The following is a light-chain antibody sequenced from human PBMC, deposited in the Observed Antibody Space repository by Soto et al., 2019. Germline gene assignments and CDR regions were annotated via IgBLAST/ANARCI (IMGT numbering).Light chain of an antibody. J-gene: IGKJ1*01. V-gene: IGKV3-11*01. CDR1: QSVSSY. CDR3: QQRTNWPPWT. CDR2: DAY. Sequence: EIVLTQSPATLSLSPGERATLSCRASQSVSSYLAWYQQKPGQAPRLLIYDAYNRATGVPARFSGSGSGTDFTLTISSLEPEDFAVYYCQQRTNWPPWTFGQGTKVEI.